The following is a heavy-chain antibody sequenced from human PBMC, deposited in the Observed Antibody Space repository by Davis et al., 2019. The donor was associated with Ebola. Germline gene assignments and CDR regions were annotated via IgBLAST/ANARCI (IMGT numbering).Heavy chain of an antibody. Sequence: GESLKISCAASGFTLSGYDMNWVRQAPGKGLQWVAVIWDDGSNKYYADSVKGRFTISRDNSKNTLYLQMNSLRAEDTAVYYCARDGCTSAACYYYYGMDVWGKGTTVTVSS. V-gene: IGHV3-33*01. CDR1: GFTLSGYD. CDR3: ARDGCTSAACYYYYGMDV. J-gene: IGHJ6*04. CDR2: IWDDGSNK. D-gene: IGHD2-8*01.